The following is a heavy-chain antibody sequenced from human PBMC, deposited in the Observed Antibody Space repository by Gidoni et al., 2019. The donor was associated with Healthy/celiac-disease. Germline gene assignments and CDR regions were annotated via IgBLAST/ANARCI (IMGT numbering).Heavy chain of an antibody. CDR2: INPNSGGT. J-gene: IGHJ4*02. V-gene: IGHV1-2*02. D-gene: IGHD1-26*01. Sequence: QVQLVQSGAEVKKPGASVKVSCKASGYTFTGYYMHWVRQSPGQGLEWMGWINPNSGGTNDAQKFQGRVTMTRDTSISTAYMELSRLRSDDTAVYYCARCPGGELLRPFDYWGQGTLVTVSS. CDR3: ARCPGGELLRPFDY. CDR1: GYTFTGYY.